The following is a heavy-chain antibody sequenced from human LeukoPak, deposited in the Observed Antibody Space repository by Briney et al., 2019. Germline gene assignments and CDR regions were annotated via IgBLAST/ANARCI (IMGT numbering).Heavy chain of an antibody. CDR3: ARLMYYDFWSGYNYAFDI. CDR1: GYTFTGYY. CDR2: INPSSGGT. Sequence: ASVKVSCKASGYTFTGYYMHWVRQAPGQGLEWMGWINPSSGGTNYAQKFQGRVTMTRDTSISTAYMELSRLRSDDTAVYYCARLMYYDFWSGYNYAFDIWGQGTMVTVSS. J-gene: IGHJ3*02. D-gene: IGHD3-3*01. V-gene: IGHV1-2*02.